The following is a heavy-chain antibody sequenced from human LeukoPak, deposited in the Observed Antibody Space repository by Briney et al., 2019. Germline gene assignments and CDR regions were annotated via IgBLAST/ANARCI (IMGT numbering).Heavy chain of an antibody. V-gene: IGHV4-59*01. D-gene: IGHD6-13*01. Sequence: SETLSLTCTVSGGSISSYYWSWIRQPPGKGLEWIGYIYYSGSTNYNPSLKSRVTISVETSKNQFSLKLSSVTAADTAVYYCARGGSIAAAGTWAAHFDYWGQGTLVTVSS. CDR2: IYYSGST. J-gene: IGHJ4*02. CDR1: GGSISSYY. CDR3: ARGGSIAAAGTWAAHFDY.